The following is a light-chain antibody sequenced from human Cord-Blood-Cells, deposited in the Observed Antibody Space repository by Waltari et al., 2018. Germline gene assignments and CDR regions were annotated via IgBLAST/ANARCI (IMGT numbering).Light chain of an antibody. J-gene: IGKJ5*01. Sequence: ELVLIQSPATLSLSPGERAPLSCRASQSVSSYLAWYQQKPGQAPRLLIYDASNRATGIPARFSGSGSGTDFTLTISSLEPEDFAVYYCQQRSNWPPITFGQGTRLEIK. CDR3: QQRSNWPPIT. CDR1: QSVSSY. CDR2: DAS. V-gene: IGKV3-11*01.